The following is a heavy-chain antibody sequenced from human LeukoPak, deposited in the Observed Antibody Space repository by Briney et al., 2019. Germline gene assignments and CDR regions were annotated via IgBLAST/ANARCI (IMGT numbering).Heavy chain of an antibody. D-gene: IGHD4-17*01. Sequence: GGSLRLSCAASEFTFSDYYMSWIRQAPGKGLEWVLYISSSSSYTNYADSVKGRFTISRDNAKNSLYLQMNSLRAEDTAVYYCARSMTTVTTIDYWGQGTLVTVSS. CDR3: ARSMTTVTTIDY. CDR2: ISSSSSYT. J-gene: IGHJ4*02. CDR1: EFTFSDYY. V-gene: IGHV3-11*06.